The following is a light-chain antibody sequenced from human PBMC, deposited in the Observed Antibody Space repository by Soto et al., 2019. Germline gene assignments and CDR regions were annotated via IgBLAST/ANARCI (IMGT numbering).Light chain of an antibody. J-gene: IGKJ1*01. CDR3: QQYSSFAT. Sequence: DIQMTQSPSTLSASVGDRVTITCRASQSISSWLTWYQQKAGQAPKLLIYKASIVESGVPSRFSGGGSGTEFTLTISRLQPDDSATYYCQQYSSFATFGQGTRVEVK. CDR1: QSISSW. CDR2: KAS. V-gene: IGKV1-5*03.